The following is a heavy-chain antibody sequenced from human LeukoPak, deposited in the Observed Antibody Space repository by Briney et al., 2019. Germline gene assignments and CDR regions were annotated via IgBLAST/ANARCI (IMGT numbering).Heavy chain of an antibody. Sequence: SVKVSCKASGGTFSSYATSWVRQAPGQGLEWMGGIIPIFGTANYAQKFQGRVTITADKSTSTAYMELSGLRSQDTAVYYCARAYCGGDCYSLPTDYYYYMDVWGKGTTVTVSS. J-gene: IGHJ6*03. CDR2: IIPIFGTA. CDR1: GGTFSSYA. D-gene: IGHD2-21*02. V-gene: IGHV1-69*06. CDR3: ARAYCGGDCYSLPTDYYYYMDV.